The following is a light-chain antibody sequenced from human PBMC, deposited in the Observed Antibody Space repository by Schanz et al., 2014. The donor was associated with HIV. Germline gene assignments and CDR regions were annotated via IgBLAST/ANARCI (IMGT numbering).Light chain of an antibody. Sequence: QSALTQPASVSGSPGQSITISCTGTSSDVGGYNYVSWYQQHPGKAPKLMIYDVSNRPSGVSNRFSGSKSGNTASLTISGLQAEDEADYYCCSYAGRYTFYVFGTGTKLTVL. V-gene: IGLV2-14*03. J-gene: IGLJ1*01. CDR1: SSDVGGYNY. CDR3: CSYAGRYTFYV. CDR2: DVS.